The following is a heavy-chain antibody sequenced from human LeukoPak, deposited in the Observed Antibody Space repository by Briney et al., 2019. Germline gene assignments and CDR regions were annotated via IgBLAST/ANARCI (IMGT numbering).Heavy chain of an antibody. CDR2: TEHSGGT. V-gene: IGHV4-38-2*01. D-gene: IGHD3-10*01. CDR1: RYSISRGYY. J-gene: IGHJ4*02. Sequence: SQTPSLTRAVSRYSISRGYYSGWIRPPPPKGMDWIGSTEHSGGTYHNPSHKSRITISVDTSKNQFSLKLTSVTAADTAVYYCARQRGSGTYSAYYFDSWGQGTLVTVSS. CDR3: ARQRGSGTYSAYYFDS.